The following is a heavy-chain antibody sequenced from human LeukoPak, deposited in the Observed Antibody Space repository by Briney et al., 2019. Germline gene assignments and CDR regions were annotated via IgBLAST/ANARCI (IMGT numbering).Heavy chain of an antibody. V-gene: IGHV3-15*01. J-gene: IGHJ4*02. CDR2: TKSKTDGGTT. CDR3: TSGGAHYDYVWGSYRVDY. D-gene: IGHD3-16*02. Sequence: GGSLRLSCAASGFTFSNAWMSWVRQAPGKGLEWVGRTKSKTDGGTTDYAAPVKGRFTISRDDSKNTLYLQMNSLKTEDTAVYYCTSGGAHYDYVWGSYRVDYWGQGTLVTVSS. CDR1: GFTFSNAW.